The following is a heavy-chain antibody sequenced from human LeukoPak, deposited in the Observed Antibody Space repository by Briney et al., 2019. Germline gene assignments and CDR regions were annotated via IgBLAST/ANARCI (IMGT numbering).Heavy chain of an antibody. V-gene: IGHV3-74*01. CDR1: GFSFSSNW. CDR3: AGEVGKVPPTMAAYYYYYMDV. J-gene: IGHJ6*03. D-gene: IGHD3-10*01. CDR2: ISGDGRTP. Sequence: GGSLRLSCVGSGFSFSSNWMYWVRQPPGKGLEWVSRISGDGRTPHYAGSVQGRFTVSRDNAKNTLYLQMNTLRAEDTAVYYCAGEVGKVPPTMAAYYYYYMDVFGKR.